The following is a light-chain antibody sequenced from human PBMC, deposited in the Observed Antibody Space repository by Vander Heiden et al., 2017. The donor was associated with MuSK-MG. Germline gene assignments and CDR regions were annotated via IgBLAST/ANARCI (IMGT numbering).Light chain of an antibody. CDR3: QQHATSPRT. CDR2: AAS. CDR1: QTVGSNY. V-gene: IGKV3-20*01. Sequence: DIVLTQSPGPLSLSPGEGATLSCRASQTVGSNYLAWYQQKPGQAPRLLISAASSRATGIPDRFSGSGSGTDFTLTISRLEPEDFAVYYCQQHATSPRTFGPGTKVDLK. J-gene: IGKJ3*01.